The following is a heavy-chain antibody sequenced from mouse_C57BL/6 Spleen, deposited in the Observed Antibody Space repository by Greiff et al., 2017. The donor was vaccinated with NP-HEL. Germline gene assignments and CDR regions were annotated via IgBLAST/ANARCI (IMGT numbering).Heavy chain of an antibody. CDR3: ATYYDYDEDYAMDY. CDR1: GYTFTSYW. D-gene: IGHD2-4*01. V-gene: IGHV1-64*01. CDR2: IHPNSGSP. Sequence: VQLQPPGAELVKPGASVKLSCKASGYTFTSYWMHWVKQRPGQGLEWIGMIHPNSGSPNYTEKFKSTATLTVDKSSSTAYKQLSSLTSEDSAVYYCATYYDYDEDYAMDYWGQGTSGTVSS. J-gene: IGHJ4*01.